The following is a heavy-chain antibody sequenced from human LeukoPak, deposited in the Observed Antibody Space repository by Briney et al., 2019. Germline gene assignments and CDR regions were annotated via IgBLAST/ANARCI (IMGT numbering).Heavy chain of an antibody. CDR3: ARLTGYSSSWYDDAFDI. CDR2: INPNSGGT. D-gene: IGHD6-13*01. V-gene: IGHV1-2*02. J-gene: IGHJ3*02. Sequence: GAPVKVSCKASGYTFTSYYMHWVRQAPGQGLEWMGWINPNSGGTNYAQKFQGRVTMTRDTSISTAYMELSRLRSDDTAVYYCARLTGYSSSWYDDAFDIWGQGTMVTVSS. CDR1: GYTFTSYY.